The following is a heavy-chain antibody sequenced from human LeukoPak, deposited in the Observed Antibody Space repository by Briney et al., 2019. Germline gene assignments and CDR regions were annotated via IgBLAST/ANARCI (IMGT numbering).Heavy chain of an antibody. D-gene: IGHD3-9*01. CDR2: INPDGIKR. J-gene: IGHJ4*02. CDR1: GLTFSSSW. Sequence: GGSLRLSCAVSGLTFSSSWMDWVRQAPGKGLEWVASINPDGIKRYSADSVKGRFTISRDNARNSLYLQMDSLRVEDTAVYYCTRGGDNDWSPGDYWGQGTLVTVSS. CDR3: TRGGDNDWSPGDY. V-gene: IGHV3-7*03.